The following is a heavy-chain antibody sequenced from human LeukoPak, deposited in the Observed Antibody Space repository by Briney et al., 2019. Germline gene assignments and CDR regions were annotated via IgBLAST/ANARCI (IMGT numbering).Heavy chain of an antibody. J-gene: IGHJ6*03. CDR2: MNPNSGNT. CDR1: GYTFTSYD. CDR3: ARGTEPQYYYYYYMDV. V-gene: IGHV1-8*03. Sequence: ASVKVSCKASGYTFTSYDINWVRQATGQGLEWMGWMNPNSGNTGYAQKFQGRVTITRNTSISTAYMELSSLRSEDTAVYYCARGTEPQYYYYYYMDVWGKGTTVTVSS. D-gene: IGHD1-14*01.